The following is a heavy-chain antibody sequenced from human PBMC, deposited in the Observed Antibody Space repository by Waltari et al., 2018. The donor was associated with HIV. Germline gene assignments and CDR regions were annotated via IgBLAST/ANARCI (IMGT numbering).Heavy chain of an antibody. D-gene: IGHD5-18*01. Sequence: QLQLQESGPGLVKPSETLSLTCTVSGGSISSSSYYWGWIRQPPGKGLEWIGSIYYSGSTYYNPSLKSRVTISVDTSKNQFSLKLSSVTAADTAVYYCARVLEKMGKGLQLWFFDYWGQGTLVTVSS. CDR3: ARVLEKMGKGLQLWFFDY. CDR2: IYYSGST. J-gene: IGHJ4*02. CDR1: GGSISSSSYY. V-gene: IGHV4-39*07.